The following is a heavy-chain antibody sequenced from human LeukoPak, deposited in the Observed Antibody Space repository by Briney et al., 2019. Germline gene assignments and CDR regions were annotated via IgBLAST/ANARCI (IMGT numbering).Heavy chain of an antibody. D-gene: IGHD3-10*01. Sequence: QPGRSLRLSCAASGVTFSSYAMSWVRQAPGKGLEWVSVISGSGGSTYYADSVKGRFTISRDNSKNTLYLQMNSLRAEDTAVYYCAKDPGAGGYWGQGTLVTVSS. CDR1: GVTFSSYA. V-gene: IGHV3-23*01. J-gene: IGHJ4*02. CDR3: AKDPGAGGY. CDR2: ISGSGGST.